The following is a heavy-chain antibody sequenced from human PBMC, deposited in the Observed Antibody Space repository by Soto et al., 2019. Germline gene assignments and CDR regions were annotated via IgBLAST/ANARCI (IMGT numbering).Heavy chain of an antibody. CDR3: ARQHSISWSRALY. CDR2: MNPNSGNT. CDR1: GYTFTSYD. V-gene: IGHV1-8*01. J-gene: IGHJ4*02. D-gene: IGHD6-13*01. Sequence: GASVKVSCKASGYTFTSYDINWVRQATGQGLEWIGWMNPNSGNTGYAQKFQGRVTMTRNTSISTAYMELSSVTAADTAVYYCARQHSISWSRALYWGQGTLVTVSS.